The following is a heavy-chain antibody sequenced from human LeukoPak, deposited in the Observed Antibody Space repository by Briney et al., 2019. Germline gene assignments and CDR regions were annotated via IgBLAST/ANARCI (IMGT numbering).Heavy chain of an antibody. J-gene: IGHJ4*02. D-gene: IGHD6-6*01. CDR3: AKRVPYSSSSVYFGN. CDR1: GFTFSNHG. V-gene: IGHV3-23*01. CDR2: VSDSGSDT. Sequence: PGGSLRLSCAASGFTFSNHGMSWVRQASGKGLEWVSAVSDSGSDTYYADSVKGRFTVSRDNSKNTLYLQMNSLRAEDTAVYYCAKRVPYSSSSVYFGNWGQGTLVTVSS.